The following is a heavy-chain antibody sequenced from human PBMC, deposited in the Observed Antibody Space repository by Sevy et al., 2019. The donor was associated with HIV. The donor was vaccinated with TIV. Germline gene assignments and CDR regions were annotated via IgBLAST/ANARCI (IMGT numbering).Heavy chain of an antibody. D-gene: IGHD7-27*01. CDR3: AREENRELGTIPLDS. CDR2: ISKGGSTR. Sequence: GGSLRLSCAASGFTFSHHNMNWVRQAPGKGLEWISYISKGGSTRYVADSVRGRFTISRDNAKNSLFLEMHSLTDEDTAVYYCAREENRELGTIPLDSWGRGIQVTVSS. CDR1: GFTFSHHN. V-gene: IGHV3-48*02. J-gene: IGHJ4*02.